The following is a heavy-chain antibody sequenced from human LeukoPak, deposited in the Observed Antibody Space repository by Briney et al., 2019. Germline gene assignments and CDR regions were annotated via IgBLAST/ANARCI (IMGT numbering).Heavy chain of an antibody. V-gene: IGHV1-2*02. D-gene: IGHD3-9*01. CDR2: INPNSGGT. J-gene: IGHJ4*02. Sequence: ASVKVSCKASGYTFTGYYMHWVRQAPGQGLEWMGWINPNSGGTNYAQKFQGRVTMTRDTSISTAYMELSRLRSDDTAVYYCARAPLWYDILTGYYREPFDYWGRGTLVTVSS. CDR3: ARAPLWYDILTGYYREPFDY. CDR1: GYTFTGYY.